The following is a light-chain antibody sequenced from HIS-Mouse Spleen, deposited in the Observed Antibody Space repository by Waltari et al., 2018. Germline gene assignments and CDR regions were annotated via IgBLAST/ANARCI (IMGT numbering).Light chain of an antibody. V-gene: IGLV2-23*01. CDR2: ECS. CDR3: CSYAGSSTWV. Sequence: QSALTQPASVSGSPGQSITISCPGTSSDVGSYNLVSWYQQHPAQAPKLMIYECSKRPSGFSNRFSGSKSGNTASLTISGLQAEDEADYYCCSYAGSSTWVFGGGTKLTVL. CDR1: SSDVGSYNL. J-gene: IGLJ3*02.